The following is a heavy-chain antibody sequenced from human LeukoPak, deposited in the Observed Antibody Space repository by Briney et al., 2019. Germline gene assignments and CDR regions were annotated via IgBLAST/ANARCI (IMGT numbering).Heavy chain of an antibody. CDR3: VREGYNNSWYRS. CDR2: MYSGGNT. CDR1: GFTVSSNY. D-gene: IGHD6-13*01. J-gene: IGHJ5*02. Sequence: GGSLRLSCAASGFTVSSNYMSWVRQAPGKGLEWVSVMYSGGNTYYADSVKGRFTISRDNSKNTLHLQMNSLRAEDTAVYYCVREGYNNSWYRSWGQGTLVTVSS. V-gene: IGHV3-53*01.